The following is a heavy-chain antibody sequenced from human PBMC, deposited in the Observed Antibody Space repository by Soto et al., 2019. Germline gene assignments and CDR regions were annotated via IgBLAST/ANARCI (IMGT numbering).Heavy chain of an antibody. CDR2: IIPIFGTA. Sequence: QVQLVQSGAEVKKPGSSVKVSCKASGGTFSSYAISWVRQAPGQGLEWMGGIIPIFGTANYAPKFQGRFTITADESTSTAYLERSSLRSEDTAAYYCPSTELDYGDYYHYWGQGTLVTVSS. V-gene: IGHV1-69*12. CDR1: GGTFSSYA. J-gene: IGHJ4*02. CDR3: PSTELDYGDYYHY. D-gene: IGHD4-17*01.